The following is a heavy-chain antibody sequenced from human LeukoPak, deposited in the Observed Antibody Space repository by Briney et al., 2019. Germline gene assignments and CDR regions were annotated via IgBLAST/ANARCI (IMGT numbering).Heavy chain of an antibody. CDR3: ARLVRQPYYYGSGSGFAFDI. CDR2: IYSSGST. D-gene: IGHD3-10*01. CDR1: GGFISSYY. V-gene: IGHV4-4*07. Sequence: SETLSLTCTVSGGFISSYYWSWIRQPAGKGLEWIGRIYSSGSTNYNPSLRSRVTMSVDTSKNQFSLKLSSVTAADTAVYYCARLVRQPYYYGSGSGFAFDIWGQGTMVTVSS. J-gene: IGHJ3*02.